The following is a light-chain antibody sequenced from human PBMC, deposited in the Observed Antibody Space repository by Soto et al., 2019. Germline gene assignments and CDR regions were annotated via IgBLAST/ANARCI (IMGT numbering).Light chain of an antibody. CDR3: CSYAGSSTYV. Sequence: QSVLTQPPSASGTPGQRVTLSCSGSSSNIGFNAVNWYQQHPGEAPKLMIYEGSKRPSGVSNRFSGSKSGNTASLTISGLQAEDEADYFCCSYAGSSTYVFGTGTKVTVL. CDR2: EGS. V-gene: IGLV2-23*01. J-gene: IGLJ1*01. CDR1: SSNIGFNA.